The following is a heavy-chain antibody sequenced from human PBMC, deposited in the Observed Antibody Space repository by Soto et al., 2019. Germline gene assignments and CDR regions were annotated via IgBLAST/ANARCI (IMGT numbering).Heavy chain of an antibody. CDR1: GGSISSYS. CDR2: LFTSGYT. J-gene: IGHJ6*02. D-gene: IGHD3-3*01. CDR3: EAWSSYYTVDV. Sequence: SETLSLTCTVSGGSISSYSWSWIRQPAGKGLECIGRLFTSGYTNYSPSLKSRVTMSLDTSKRQFSLQLTSVTAADTAVYYCEAWSSYYTVDVWGQGTAVT. V-gene: IGHV4-4*07.